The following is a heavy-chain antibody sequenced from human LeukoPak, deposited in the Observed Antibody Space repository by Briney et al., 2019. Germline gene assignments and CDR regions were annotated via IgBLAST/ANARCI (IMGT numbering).Heavy chain of an antibody. CDR2: ISYDGSNK. CDR1: GFTFSNYA. J-gene: IGHJ4*02. CDR3: ARDPEHYGSGSYLDY. Sequence: ERSLRLSCAASGFTFSNYATHWVRQAPGKGLEWVAVISYDGSNKYYADSVKGRFTISRDSSKNTVYLEMNSLRGEDTAVYYCARDPEHYGSGSYLDYWGQGSLVTVSS. D-gene: IGHD3-10*01. V-gene: IGHV3-30-3*01.